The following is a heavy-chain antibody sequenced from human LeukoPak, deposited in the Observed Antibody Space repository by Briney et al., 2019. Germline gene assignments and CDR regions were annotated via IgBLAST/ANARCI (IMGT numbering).Heavy chain of an antibody. J-gene: IGHJ5*02. V-gene: IGHV1-8*02. D-gene: IGHD2-15*01. CDR3: ARGRVGCSGGSCYFRWFDP. CDR1: GYTFTDYY. Sequence: GASVKVSCKASGYTFTDYYIHWVRQATGQGLEWMGWMNPNSGNTGYAQKFQGRVTMTRNTSISTAYMQLSSLRSEDTAVYYCARGRVGCSGGSCYFRWFDPWGQGTLVTVSS. CDR2: MNPNSGNT.